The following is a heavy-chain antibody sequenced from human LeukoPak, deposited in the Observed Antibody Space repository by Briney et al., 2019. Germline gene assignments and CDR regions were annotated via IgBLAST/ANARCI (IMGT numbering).Heavy chain of an antibody. CDR2: ISGNGQSA. CDR1: GFKFDNYG. D-gene: IGHD3-22*01. CDR3: ATGHSSSSATDY. Sequence: PGGSLRLSCAASGFKFDNYGIHWVRQAPGKGLEWVACISGNGQSAYYADSVKGRFTISRDNAKNSQYLQMNSLRAEDTAVYYCATGHSSSSATDYWGQGTLVTVSS. V-gene: IGHV3-21*01. J-gene: IGHJ4*02.